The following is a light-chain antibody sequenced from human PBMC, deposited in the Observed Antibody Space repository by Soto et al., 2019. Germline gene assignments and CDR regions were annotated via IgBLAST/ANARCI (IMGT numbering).Light chain of an antibody. CDR3: SSYTITTTRV. V-gene: IGLV2-14*01. CDR1: SSDVGYYNY. CDR2: EVS. J-gene: IGLJ3*02. Sequence: QSVLTQPASVSGSPGQSITISCTGTSSDVGYYNYVSWYQQHPGKAPKLMIYEVSNRPSGVSNRFSGSKSGNTASLTISGLQAEDEADYYCSSYTITTTRVFGGGTKLTVL.